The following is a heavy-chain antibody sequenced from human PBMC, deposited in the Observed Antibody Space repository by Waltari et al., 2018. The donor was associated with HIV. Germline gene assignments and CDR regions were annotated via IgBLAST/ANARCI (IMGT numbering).Heavy chain of an antibody. CDR3: AKSIAVAGPQFFYGMDV. Sequence: EVQLLESGGGLVQRGGSLRLSCAGSGFTFSHYAISWVRQTPGKGLEWVSVISGSGGRTYSADSVKGRFTISRDNSKNTLYLQMNSLRAEDTAVYYCAKSIAVAGPQFFYGMDVWGHGTTVTVSS. D-gene: IGHD6-19*01. J-gene: IGHJ6*02. V-gene: IGHV3-23*01. CDR1: GFTFSHYA. CDR2: ISGSGGRT.